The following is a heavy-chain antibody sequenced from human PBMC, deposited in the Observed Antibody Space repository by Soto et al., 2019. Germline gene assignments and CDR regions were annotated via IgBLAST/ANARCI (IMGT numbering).Heavy chain of an antibody. CDR2: INAGNGNT. CDR3: ACSLRSSLYYYGMDV. V-gene: IGHV1-3*01. D-gene: IGHD6-13*01. J-gene: IGHJ6*02. CDR1: GYTFTSYA. Sequence: ASVKVSCKASGYTFTSYAMHWVRQAPGQRLEWMGWINAGNGNTKYSQKFQGRVTITRDTSASTAYMELSSLRSEDTAVYYCACSLRSSLYYYGMDVWGQGTTVTVSS.